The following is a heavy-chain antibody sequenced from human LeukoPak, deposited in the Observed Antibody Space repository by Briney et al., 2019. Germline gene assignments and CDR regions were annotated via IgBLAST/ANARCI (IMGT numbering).Heavy chain of an antibody. CDR1: GYTFTGYY. J-gene: IGHJ4*02. Sequence: ASVKVSCKASGYTFTGYYMHWVRQAPGQGLEWMGWINPNSGGTNYAQKFQGRVTMTRDTSISTAYMELSRLRSDDTAVYYCARVFYDSSGCYPATPDYWGQGTLVTVSS. D-gene: IGHD3-22*01. V-gene: IGHV1-2*02. CDR3: ARVFYDSSGCYPATPDY. CDR2: INPNSGGT.